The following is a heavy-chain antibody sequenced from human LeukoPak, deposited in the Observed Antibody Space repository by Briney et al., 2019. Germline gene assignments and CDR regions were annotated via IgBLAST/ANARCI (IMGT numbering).Heavy chain of an antibody. V-gene: IGHV3-21*01. J-gene: IGHJ4*02. CDR3: ARDLQEDQRYGDLIDY. Sequence: GGSLRLSCAASGFTFSSYTMNWVRQAPGKGLEWVSSITSGSSYIYYADSVKGRFTISRDNSKNTLYLQMNSLRAEDTAVYYCARDLQEDQRYGDLIDYWGQGTLVTVSS. D-gene: IGHD4-17*01. CDR1: GFTFSSYT. CDR2: ITSGSSYI.